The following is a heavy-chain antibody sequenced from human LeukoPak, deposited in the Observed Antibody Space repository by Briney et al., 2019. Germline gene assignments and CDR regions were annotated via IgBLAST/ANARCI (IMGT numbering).Heavy chain of an antibody. D-gene: IGHD6-13*01. J-gene: IGHJ4*02. CDR3: ARDLTRIGSSSWYKFDY. V-gene: IGHV1-69*01. CDR2: IIPIFGTA. CDR1: GGTFSSYA. Sequence: SVKVSCKASGGTFSSYAISWVRQAPGQGLEWMGGIIPIFGTANYAQKFQGRLTITADESTSTAYMELSSLISEDTAVYYCARDLTRIGSSSWYKFDYWGQGTLVTVSS.